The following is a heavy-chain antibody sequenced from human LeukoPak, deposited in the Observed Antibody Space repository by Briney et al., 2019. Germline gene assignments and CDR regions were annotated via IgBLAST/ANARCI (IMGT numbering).Heavy chain of an antibody. CDR1: GFTFSNAW. J-gene: IGHJ4*02. Sequence: NPGGSLRLSCAASGFTFSNAWMSWVRQAPGKGLEWVGRIKSKTDDGTTDYAAPVKGRFTISRDDSKNTLYLQMNSPKTEDTAVYYCICFDGWDYWGQGTLVTVSS. V-gene: IGHV3-15*01. D-gene: IGHD3-10*01. CDR3: ICFDGWDY. CDR2: IKSKTDDGTT.